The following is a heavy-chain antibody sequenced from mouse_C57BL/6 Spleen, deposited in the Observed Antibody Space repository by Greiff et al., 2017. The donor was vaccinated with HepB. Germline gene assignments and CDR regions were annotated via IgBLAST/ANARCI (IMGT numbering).Heavy chain of an antibody. D-gene: IGHD1-1*01. CDR3: ASYGSSSPGFAY. J-gene: IGHJ3*01. CDR1: GYSITSGYY. CDR2: ISYDGSN. Sequence: EVKLMESGPGLVKPSQSLSLTCSVTGYSITSGYYWNWIRQFPGNKLEWMGYISYDGSNNYNPSLKNRISITRDTSKNQFFLKLNSVTTEDTATYYCASYGSSSPGFAYWGQGTLVTVSA. V-gene: IGHV3-6*01.